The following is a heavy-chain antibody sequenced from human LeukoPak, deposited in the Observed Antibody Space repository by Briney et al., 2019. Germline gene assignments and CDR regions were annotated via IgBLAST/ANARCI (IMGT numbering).Heavy chain of an antibody. D-gene: IGHD5-12*01. CDR3: AKDVVVATIRYFDY. V-gene: IGHV3-48*03. CDR2: ISSSGSTI. Sequence: TGGSLRLSCAASGFTFSSYEMNWVRQAPGKGLEWVSYISSSGSTIYYADSVKGRFTISRDNAKNSLYLQMNSLRAEDTAVYYCAKDVVVATIRYFDYWGQGTLVTVSS. J-gene: IGHJ4*02. CDR1: GFTFSSYE.